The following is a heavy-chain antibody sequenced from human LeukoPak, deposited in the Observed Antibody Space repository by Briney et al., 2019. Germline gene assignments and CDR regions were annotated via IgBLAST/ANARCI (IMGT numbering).Heavy chain of an antibody. V-gene: IGHV3-23*01. CDR1: GFTFSSYA. CDR2: ISGSGGST. J-gene: IGHJ5*02. CDR3: AKEGYYDSSGYNWFDP. D-gene: IGHD3-22*01. Sequence: PGGSLRLSCAASGFTFSSYAMSWVRQAPGKGLGWVSAISGSGGSTYYADSVKGRFTISRDNSKNTLYLQMNSLRAEDTAVYYCAKEGYYDSSGYNWFDPWGQGTLVTVSS.